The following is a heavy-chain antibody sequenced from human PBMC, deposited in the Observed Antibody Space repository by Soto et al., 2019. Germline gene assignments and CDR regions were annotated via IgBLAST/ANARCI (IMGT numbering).Heavy chain of an antibody. CDR3: ARSLPYDFWTGYPNWFDP. Sequence: LRLSCAASGFTFDDYAMHWVRQAPGKGLEWASYISDSGSTISYADSVKGRFTISRDNAKYSLYLQMNSLRAEDTAVYYCARSLPYDFWTGYPNWFDPWGQGTLVTVSS. D-gene: IGHD3-3*01. CDR1: GFTFDDYA. J-gene: IGHJ5*02. V-gene: IGHV3-11*01. CDR2: ISDSGSTI.